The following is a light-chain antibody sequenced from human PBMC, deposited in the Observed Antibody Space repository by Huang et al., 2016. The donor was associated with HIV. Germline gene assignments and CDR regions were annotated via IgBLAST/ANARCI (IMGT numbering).Light chain of an antibody. V-gene: IGKV3-11*01. Sequence: EIVLTQSPATLSLSPGERATLSCRASQSVGNYLVWYQQKPGQAPRLLIYDASNRATGIPARFSGSGSGTDFTLTISSLEPEDFAVYYCQQRGNWPPITFGQGTRLEIK. CDR2: DAS. CDR3: QQRGNWPPIT. CDR1: QSVGNY. J-gene: IGKJ5*01.